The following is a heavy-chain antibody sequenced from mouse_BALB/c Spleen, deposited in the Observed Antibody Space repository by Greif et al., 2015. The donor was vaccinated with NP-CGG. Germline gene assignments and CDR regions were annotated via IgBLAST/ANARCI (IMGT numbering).Heavy chain of an antibody. V-gene: IGHV1-69*01. J-gene: IGHJ1*01. D-gene: IGHD1-1*01. CDR2: IDTSDSYT. CDR1: GYTFTDYW. CDR3: ARSGSSSWYFDV. Sequence: QVQLQQSGAELVMPGASVKMSCKASGYTFTDYWMHWVKQRPGQGLEWIGAIDTSDSYTSYNQKFKGKATLTVDESSSTAYMQLSSLTSEDSAVYYCARSGSSSWYFDVWGAGTTVTVSS.